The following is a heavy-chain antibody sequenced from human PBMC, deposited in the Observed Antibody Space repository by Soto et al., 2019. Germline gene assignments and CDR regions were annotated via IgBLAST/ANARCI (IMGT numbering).Heavy chain of an antibody. CDR1: GGSISSSSYY. V-gene: IGHV4-39*01. D-gene: IGHD1-26*01. CDR3: ARHEEDGSYYVAEYFQH. J-gene: IGHJ1*01. CDR2: IYYSGST. Sequence: QLQLQESGPGLVKPSETLSLTCTVSGGSISSSSYYWGWIRQPPGKGLEWIGSIYYSGSTYYNPSLKSRVTISVDTSKNQFSLKLSSVTAADTAVYYCARHEEDGSYYVAEYFQHWGQGTLVTVSS.